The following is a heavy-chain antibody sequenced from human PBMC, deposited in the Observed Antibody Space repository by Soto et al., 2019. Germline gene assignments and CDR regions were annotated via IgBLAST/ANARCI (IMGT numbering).Heavy chain of an antibody. CDR2: IIPIFGTA. Sequence: SVQFSCSASGGTFGSYASSWVRQDPGQGLEWMGGIIPIFGTANYAQKFQGRVTITADESTSTAYMELSSLRSEDTAGYYCARGRGGYSYGSPFDPWGQGTLVTVSS. V-gene: IGHV1-69*13. CDR1: GGTFGSYA. CDR3: ARGRGGYSYGSPFDP. D-gene: IGHD5-18*01. J-gene: IGHJ5*02.